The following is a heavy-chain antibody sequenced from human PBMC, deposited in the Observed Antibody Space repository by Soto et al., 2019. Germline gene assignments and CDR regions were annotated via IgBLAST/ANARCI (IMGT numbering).Heavy chain of an antibody. V-gene: IGHV3-30*18. CDR2: ISYDGSNK. CDR3: AKDNTHCSGGSCYGCDS. CDR1: GFTFSSYG. J-gene: IGHJ4*02. D-gene: IGHD2-15*01. Sequence: GGSLRLSCAASGFTFSSYGMHWVRQAPGKGLEWVAVISYDGSNKYYADSVKGRFTISRDNSKNTLDLQMNSLRAEDTAVYYCAKDNTHCSGGSCYGCDSWGQGTLVTVSS.